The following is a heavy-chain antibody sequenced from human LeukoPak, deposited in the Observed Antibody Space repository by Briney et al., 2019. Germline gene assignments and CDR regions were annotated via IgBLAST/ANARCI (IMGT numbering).Heavy chain of an antibody. D-gene: IGHD3-10*01. CDR3: AADLLWFGKEYYYYGMEV. J-gene: IGHJ6*01. CDR1: GFIFTTSA. CDR2: IVVGSGNT. Sequence: SVKVSCKASGFIFTTSAMQWVRQARGQRREWIGWIVVGSGNTNYPQKFQERVTITTDMSTSTAYMELNSLTSEDTAVYYCAADLLWFGKEYYYYGMEVWGQGPTVPVSS. V-gene: IGHV1-58*02.